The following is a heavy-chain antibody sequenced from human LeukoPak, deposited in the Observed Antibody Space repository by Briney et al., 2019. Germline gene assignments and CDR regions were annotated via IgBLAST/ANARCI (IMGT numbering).Heavy chain of an antibody. CDR3: ARGPYTSGHFFDY. CDR1: GFTFSSYG. D-gene: IGHD6-19*01. V-gene: IGHV3-30*02. CDR2: IRYDGSNK. Sequence: GGSLRLSCAASGFTFSSYGMHWVRQAPGKGLEWVAFIRYDGSNKYYADSVKGRFTISRDNARNSLYLQMNSLRGEDTAVYYCARGPYTSGHFFDYWGQGTLATVSS. J-gene: IGHJ4*02.